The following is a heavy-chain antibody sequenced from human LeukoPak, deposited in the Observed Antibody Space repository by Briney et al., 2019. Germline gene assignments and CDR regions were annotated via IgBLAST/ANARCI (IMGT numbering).Heavy chain of an antibody. J-gene: IGHJ6*02. CDR2: ISSSGSTI. Sequence: GGSLRLSCAASGFTLSDYYISWIRQAPGKGLERVSYISSSGSTIYYADSVKGRFTISRDNAKNSLYLQMNSLRAEDTAVYYCAHTGSIAVSWSYGMDVWGQGTTVTVSS. D-gene: IGHD6-19*01. V-gene: IGHV3-11*01. CDR3: AHTGSIAVSWSYGMDV. CDR1: GFTLSDYY.